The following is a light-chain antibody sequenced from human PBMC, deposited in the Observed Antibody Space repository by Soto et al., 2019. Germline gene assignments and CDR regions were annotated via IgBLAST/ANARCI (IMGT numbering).Light chain of an antibody. J-gene: IGLJ2*01. Sequence: QSVLTQPPSVSGAPGQRVTISCTGSSSNIGAGYDVYWYQQLPGTAPKLLIYGNSNRPSGVPDRFSGSKSGTSASLAITGLQAKDEADYYCQSYDSSLSGHAVFGGGTKVTVL. CDR1: SSNIGAGYD. CDR3: QSYDSSLSGHAV. V-gene: IGLV1-40*01. CDR2: GNS.